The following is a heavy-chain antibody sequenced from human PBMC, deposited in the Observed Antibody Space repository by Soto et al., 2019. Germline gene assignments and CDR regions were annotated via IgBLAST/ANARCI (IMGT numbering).Heavy chain of an antibody. J-gene: IGHJ2*01. Sequence: EVQLLESGGGLVQPGGSLRLSCAASEFTFSNYAMTWVRQAPGKGLEWVSAISGRAGDTYYADSVEGRFTISRDNSKNTLYLQMSSLRAEDTAVYYCAKGGGITVTTNWYFDLWGRGTLVTVSS. D-gene: IGHD4-17*01. CDR1: EFTFSNYA. V-gene: IGHV3-23*01. CDR2: ISGRAGDT. CDR3: AKGGGITVTTNWYFDL.